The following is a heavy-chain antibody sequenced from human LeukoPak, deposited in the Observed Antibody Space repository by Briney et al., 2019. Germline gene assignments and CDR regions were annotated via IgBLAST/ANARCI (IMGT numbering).Heavy chain of an antibody. CDR3: AKDRGVTTWYFDY. Sequence: GRSLRLSCAASGFTFSSYGMHWVRQTPGKGLEWVAVISYDGSNKYYADSVKGRFTISRDNSKNTLYLQMNSLRAEDTAVYYCAKDRGVTTWYFDYWGRGTLVTVSS. CDR2: ISYDGSNK. J-gene: IGHJ4*02. V-gene: IGHV3-30*18. CDR1: GFTFSSYG. D-gene: IGHD4-17*01.